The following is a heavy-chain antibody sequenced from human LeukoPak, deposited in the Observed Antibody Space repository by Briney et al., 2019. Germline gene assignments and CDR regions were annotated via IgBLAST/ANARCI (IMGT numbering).Heavy chain of an antibody. CDR2: LNSDGINT. J-gene: IGHJ5*02. V-gene: IGHV3-74*01. D-gene: IGHD3-22*01. Sequence: GGSLRLSCAAPGFTFSNYRMHWVRHAPGKGLLWVSRLNSDGINTSYADSVKGRVTISRDNAKNTLNLQMNSLRAEDTAVYYCARDLGQYYDTSDNWFDPWGKGTLVTVSS. CDR3: ARDLGQYYDTSDNWFDP. CDR1: GFTFSNYR.